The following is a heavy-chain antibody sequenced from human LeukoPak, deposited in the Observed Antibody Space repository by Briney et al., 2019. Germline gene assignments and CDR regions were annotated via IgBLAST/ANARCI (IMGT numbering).Heavy chain of an antibody. CDR1: GFTVSSNY. J-gene: IGHJ4*02. CDR2: IYSGGST. CDR3: ARATMIRSRGYYFDY. Sequence: GGSLRLSRAASGFTVSSNYMSWVRQAPGKGLEWVSVIYSGGSTYYADSVKGRFTISRDNSKNTLYLQMNSLRTEDTAVYYCARATMIRSRGYYFDYWGQGTLVTVSS. V-gene: IGHV3-53*01. D-gene: IGHD3-22*01.